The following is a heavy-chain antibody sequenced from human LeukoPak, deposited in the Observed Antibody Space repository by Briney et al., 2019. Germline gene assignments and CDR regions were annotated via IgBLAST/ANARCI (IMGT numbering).Heavy chain of an antibody. J-gene: IGHJ6*02. CDR1: GFSFGSYG. CDR3: AREAPGDTYKGMDV. CDR2: RWYDGNKN. V-gene: IGHV3-33*07. D-gene: IGHD3-10*01. Sequence: GMSLRLSCAALGFSFGSYGMYWVRQAQGKGLEWVSVRWYDGNKNFNGASVKGRFTISRDNSKNTVYLQMNRLRVEDTAVYYCAREAPGDTYKGMDVWGHGTTVIVSS.